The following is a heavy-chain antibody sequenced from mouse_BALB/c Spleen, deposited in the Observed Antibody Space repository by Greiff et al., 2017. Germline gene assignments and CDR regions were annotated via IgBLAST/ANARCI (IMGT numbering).Heavy chain of an antibody. Sequence: LVESGPELGKPGASVKISCKASGYSFTGYNMYWVKQSHRKSLEWIGYIDPYNGGTSYNQKSKGKATLTVDKSSSTAYMHLNSLTSEDSAIYYCARGGYDDGDYYAMDYWGQGTSVTVSS. V-gene: IGHV1S135*01. CDR2: IDPYNGGT. CDR3: ARGGYDDGDYYAMDY. J-gene: IGHJ4*01. D-gene: IGHD2-14*01. CDR1: GYSFTGYN.